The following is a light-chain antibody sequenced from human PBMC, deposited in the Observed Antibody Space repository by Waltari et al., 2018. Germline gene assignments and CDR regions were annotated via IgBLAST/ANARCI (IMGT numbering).Light chain of an antibody. J-gene: IGKJ4*01. CDR2: GAC. CDR1: QSISSSY. Sequence: EIVLTQSPGTLSLSPGERATLSCRASQSISSSYLTWYQQQPGQAPRLIIYGACTRATGIPERFSGSGSGADFTLPISRLEPEDFAVYYCQQYGNSAPLTFGGGTKVEIK. V-gene: IGKV3-20*01. CDR3: QQYGNSAPLT.